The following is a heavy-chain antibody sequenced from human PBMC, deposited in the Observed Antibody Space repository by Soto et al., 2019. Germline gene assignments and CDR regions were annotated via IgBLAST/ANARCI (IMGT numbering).Heavy chain of an antibody. D-gene: IGHD4-17*01. CDR1: GFTFNNYA. Sequence: VQLVESGGGVVQPGRSLRLSCAASGFTFNNYAMHWVRQAPGKGLEWVAVISYDGSNKHYVDSVKGRFTISRDNPKNTLYLQMNSLTADDTAVYYCANPGSNDYGVIDYWGQGTLVTVSS. CDR3: ANPGSNDYGVIDY. CDR2: ISYDGSNK. J-gene: IGHJ4*02. V-gene: IGHV3-30*18.